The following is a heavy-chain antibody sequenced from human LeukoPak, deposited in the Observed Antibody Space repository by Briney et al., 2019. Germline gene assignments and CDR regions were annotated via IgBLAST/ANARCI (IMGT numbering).Heavy chain of an antibody. Sequence: SETLSLTCAVYGGSFSGYYWSWIRQPPGKGLEWIGEINHSGSTNYNPSLKSRVTISVDTSKNQFSLKLSSVTAADTAVYYCARGRRGDQLGGVFDYWGQGTLVTVSS. CDR2: INHSGST. V-gene: IGHV4-34*01. D-gene: IGHD7-27*01. CDR3: ARGRRGDQLGGVFDY. CDR1: GGSFSGYY. J-gene: IGHJ4*02.